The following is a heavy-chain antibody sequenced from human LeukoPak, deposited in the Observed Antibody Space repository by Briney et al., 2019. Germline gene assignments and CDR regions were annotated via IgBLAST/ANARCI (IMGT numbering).Heavy chain of an antibody. CDR2: IGGSGGRT. CDR3: AKSVPSGGMDV. J-gene: IGHJ6*02. D-gene: IGHD2-2*01. Sequence: PGGSLRLSCAATGFTFRSHAMNWVRQAPGKGLEWVSGIGGSGGRTYYADSVTGRFTISRDNSKNTLYLQMNSLRAEDTAVYYCAKSVPSGGMDVWGQGTTVTVSS. CDR1: GFTFRSHA. V-gene: IGHV3-23*01.